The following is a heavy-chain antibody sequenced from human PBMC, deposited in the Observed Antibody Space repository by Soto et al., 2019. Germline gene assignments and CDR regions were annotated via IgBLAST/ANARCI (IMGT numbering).Heavy chain of an antibody. D-gene: IGHD3-10*01. J-gene: IGHJ6*02. CDR2: INPNSGGT. CDR1: GYTFTGYY. Sequence: ASVKVSCKASGYTFTGYYMHWVRQAPGQGLEWMGWINPNSGGTNYAQKFQGWVTMTRDTSISTAYMELSRLRSDDTAVYYCARDAMVRGVRGSNYYYGMDVWGQGTTVTVSS. V-gene: IGHV1-2*04. CDR3: ARDAMVRGVRGSNYYYGMDV.